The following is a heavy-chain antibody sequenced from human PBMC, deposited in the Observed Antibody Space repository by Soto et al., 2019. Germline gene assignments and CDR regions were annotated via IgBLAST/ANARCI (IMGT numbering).Heavy chain of an antibody. D-gene: IGHD3-10*01. Sequence: QEQLAESGGGVVQPGNSLRLSCAASGFNVSTYGMHWVRQVPGQGPEWVAVISYDGSKETYSDSVKGRFTISRDNSKNTLYLQMNSLRVEDTALYYCEKEGRPWLIYYYYGMDVWGQGTSVTVSS. J-gene: IGHJ6*02. CDR2: ISYDGSKE. CDR1: GFNVSTYG. V-gene: IGHV3-30*18. CDR3: EKEGRPWLIYYYYGMDV.